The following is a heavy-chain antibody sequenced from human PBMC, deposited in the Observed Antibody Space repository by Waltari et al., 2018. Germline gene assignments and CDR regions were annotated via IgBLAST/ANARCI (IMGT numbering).Heavy chain of an antibody. CDR2: INSDGSST. CDR3: ARVLAVQGAFDI. Sequence: EVQLVESGGGLVQPGGSLRLSCAASGFTFSSSWMHWVRQATGKGLVWGSRINSDGSSTSYADSVKGRFTISRDNAKNTLYLQMNSLRAEDTAVYYCARVLAVQGAFDIWGQGTMVTVSS. V-gene: IGHV3-74*01. D-gene: IGHD6-19*01. J-gene: IGHJ3*02. CDR1: GFTFSSSW.